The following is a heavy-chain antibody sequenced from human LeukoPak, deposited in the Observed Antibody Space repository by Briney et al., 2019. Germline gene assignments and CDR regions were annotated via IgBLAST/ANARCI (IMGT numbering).Heavy chain of an antibody. CDR1: GGSISSGGYY. J-gene: IGHJ4*02. CDR3: ARVTYYYDSSGPPVYYFDY. V-gene: IGHV4-31*03. D-gene: IGHD3-22*01. CDR2: IYYSGST. Sequence: SETLSLTCTVSGGSISSGGYYWSWIRQHPGKGLEWIGYIYYSGSTYYNPSLKSRVTISVDRSKNQFSLKLSSVTAADTAVYYCARVTYYYDSSGPPVYYFDYWGQGTLVTVSS.